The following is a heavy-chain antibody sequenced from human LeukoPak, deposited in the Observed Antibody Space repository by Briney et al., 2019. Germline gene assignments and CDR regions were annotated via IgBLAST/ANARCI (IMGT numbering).Heavy chain of an antibody. CDR2: IKQGGSEI. V-gene: IGHV3-7*03. Sequence: GGSLRLSCAASGFTFNYYWMNWVRQAPGKGLEWVANIKQGGSEIYYVDSVKGRFTISRDNAKNSLYLQMNSLRAEDTALYYCAKSPWSGNYYYGMDVWGQGTTVTVSS. CDR3: AKSPWSGNYYYGMDV. D-gene: IGHD3-3*01. J-gene: IGHJ6*02. CDR1: GFTFNYYW.